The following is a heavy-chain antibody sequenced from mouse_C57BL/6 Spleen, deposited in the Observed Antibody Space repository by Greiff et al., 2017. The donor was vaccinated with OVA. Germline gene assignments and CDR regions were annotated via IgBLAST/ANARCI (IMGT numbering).Heavy chain of an antibody. D-gene: IGHD1-1*01. J-gene: IGHJ1*03. V-gene: IGHV1-55*01. CDR2: IYPGSGST. CDR3: ARGYGSSFGGYFDV. Sequence: VQLQQPGAELVKPGASVKMSCKASGYTFTSYWITWVKQRPGQGLEWIGDIYPGSGSTNSNEKFKSKATLTVDTSSSTAYMQLSSLTSEDSAVYYGARGYGSSFGGYFDVWGTGTTVTVSS. CDR1: GYTFTSYW.